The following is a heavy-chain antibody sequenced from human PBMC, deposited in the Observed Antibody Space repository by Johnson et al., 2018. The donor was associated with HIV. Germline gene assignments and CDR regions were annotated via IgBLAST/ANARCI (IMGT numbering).Heavy chain of an antibody. J-gene: IGHJ3*02. CDR1: GFTFSSYA. V-gene: IGHV3-30-3*01. D-gene: IGHD4-17*01. CDR2: ISYDGSNK. CDR3: ARDGGNDYGDYVGGGALDI. Sequence: QMLLVESGGGVVQPGRSLRLSCAASGFTFSSYAMHWVRQAPGKGLEWVAVISYDGSNKYYADSVKGRFTISRDNSKNTLDLQMNSLRAEDTAVYYCARDGGNDYGDYVGGGALDIWGQGTMVTVSS.